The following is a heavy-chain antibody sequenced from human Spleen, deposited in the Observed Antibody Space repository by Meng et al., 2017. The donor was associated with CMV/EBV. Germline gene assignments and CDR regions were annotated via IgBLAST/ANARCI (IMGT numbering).Heavy chain of an antibody. CDR1: GFTFSSYG. D-gene: IGHD2-2*01. J-gene: IGHJ3*02. V-gene: IGHV3-30*02. CDR2: IRYDGSNK. CDR3: ALCSSTSIGDAFDI. Sequence: GESLKISCAASGFTFSSYGMHWVRQAPGKGLEWVAFIRYDGSNKYYADSVKGRFTISRDNSKNTLYLQMNSLRAEDTAVYYCALCSSTSIGDAFDIWGQGTMVTVSS.